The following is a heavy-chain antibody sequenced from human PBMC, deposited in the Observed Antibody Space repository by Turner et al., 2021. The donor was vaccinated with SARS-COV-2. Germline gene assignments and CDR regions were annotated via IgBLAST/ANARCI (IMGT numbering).Heavy chain of an antibody. CDR2: ISSTGHIT. J-gene: IGHJ4*01. CDR3: VQDVWHDNGDLFDY. Sequence: EVQLLESGGGLVQPGGSLRLSCEVSGSTPGDYAMIWVRQSPGKGLEWVSRISSTGHITHYADSVKGRFTISRDSVLSLQMNSLRVEDTAIYYCVQDVWHDNGDLFDYWGHGTLVAVSS. V-gene: IGHV3-23*01. CDR1: GSTPGDYA. D-gene: IGHD4-17*01.